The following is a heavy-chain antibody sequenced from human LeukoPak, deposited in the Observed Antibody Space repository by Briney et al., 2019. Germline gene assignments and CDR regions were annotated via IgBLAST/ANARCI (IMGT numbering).Heavy chain of an antibody. J-gene: IGHJ4*02. CDR2: IYSSGGT. D-gene: IGHD5/OR15-5a*01. CDR3: AKDRRPDGLYDLDY. CDR1: GFTFSNYA. V-gene: IGHV3-23*01. Sequence: GGSLRLSCAASGFTFSNYAMNWVRQAPGKGLEWVSFIYSSGGTKYADSARGRFTISRDNSMNTLYLQMNSLRSEDTAVYYCAKDRRPDGLYDLDYWGQGTLVTVSS.